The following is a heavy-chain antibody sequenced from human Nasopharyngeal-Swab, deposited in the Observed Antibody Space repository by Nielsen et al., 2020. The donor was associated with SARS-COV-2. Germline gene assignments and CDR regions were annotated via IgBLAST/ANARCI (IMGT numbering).Heavy chain of an antibody. Sequence: SGPTLVQPTATLTLTCTVSGFSLSTSGMCVSWIRQPPGKALEWLARIDWDDDKYYSTSLKTRLTISKDTSKNQVVLTMTNMDPVDTATYYCARDSMVRGVSPFDYWGQGTLVTVSS. J-gene: IGHJ4*02. CDR1: GFSLSTSGMC. V-gene: IGHV2-70*11. D-gene: IGHD3-10*01. CDR2: IDWDDDK. CDR3: ARDSMVRGVSPFDY.